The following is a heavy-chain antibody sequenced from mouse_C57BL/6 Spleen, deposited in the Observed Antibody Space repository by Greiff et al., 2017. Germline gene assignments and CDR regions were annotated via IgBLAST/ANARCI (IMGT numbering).Heavy chain of an antibody. J-gene: IGHJ2*01. V-gene: IGHV1-50*01. CDR2: IDPSDSYT. D-gene: IGHD1-1*01. Sequence: QVQLQQPGAELVKPGASVKLSCKASGYTFTSYWMQWVKQRPGQGLEWIGEIDPSDSYTYYNQKFKGKATLTVDTSSSTAYMQLRGLTSEDSAVYYCARHPSYITTVVVAYWGQGTTLTVSA. CDR3: ARHPSYITTVVVAY. CDR1: GYTFTSYW.